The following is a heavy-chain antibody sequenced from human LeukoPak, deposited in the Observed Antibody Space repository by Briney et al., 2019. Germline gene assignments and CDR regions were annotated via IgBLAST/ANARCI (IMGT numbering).Heavy chain of an antibody. Sequence: PSETLSLTCTVSGGSISSYYWSWIRQPPGKGLEWIGYIYYSGSTNYYPSLKSRVPISVDTSKNHFSLKLSSVTAADTAVYYCARAGSSWSPLFDYWGHGTLVTVSS. CDR1: GGSISSYY. CDR2: IYYSGST. D-gene: IGHD6-13*01. V-gene: IGHV4-59*01. J-gene: IGHJ4*01. CDR3: ARAGSSWSPLFDY.